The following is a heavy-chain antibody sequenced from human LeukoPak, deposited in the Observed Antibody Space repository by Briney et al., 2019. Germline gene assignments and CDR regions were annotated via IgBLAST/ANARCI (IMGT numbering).Heavy chain of an antibody. CDR2: INPSGGST. V-gene: IGHV1-46*01. CDR3: AREGDSSGYDI. D-gene: IGHD3-22*01. J-gene: IGHJ3*02. CDR1: GYTFTSYY. Sequence: ASVKVSCKASGYTFTSYYMHWVRQAPGQGLEWTGIINPSGGSTSYAQKCQGRVTMTRDTSTSTVYMELSRLRSEDTAVYYCAREGDSSGYDIWGQGTMVTVSS.